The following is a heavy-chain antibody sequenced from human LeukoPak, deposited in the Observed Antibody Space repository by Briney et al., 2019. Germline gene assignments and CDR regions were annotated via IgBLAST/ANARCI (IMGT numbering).Heavy chain of an antibody. V-gene: IGHV1-69*13. J-gene: IGHJ4*02. CDR2: IIPIFGTA. Sequence: GASVKVSCKASGGTFSSYAISWVRQAPGQGLEWMGGIIPIFGTANYAQKFQGRVTITADESTSTAYMELSSLRSEDTAVYYCARGSTYYDILTGYYTPFDYWGQGTLVTVSS. D-gene: IGHD3-9*01. CDR1: GGTFSSYA. CDR3: ARGSTYYDILTGYYTPFDY.